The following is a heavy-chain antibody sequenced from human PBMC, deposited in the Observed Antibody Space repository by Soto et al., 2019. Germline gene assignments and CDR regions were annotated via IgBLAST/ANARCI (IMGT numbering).Heavy chain of an antibody. D-gene: IGHD4-17*01. J-gene: IGHJ4*02. Sequence: EVQLFESGGGLVRPGGSLRLSCAASGFTFTSYAMTWVRQAPGKVLEWVSGISGTGGSTYYADSVKGRFTISRDKSQNTLYLHVNSLRAEDTAVYYCARGSAYRDYDLEYWGQGTLVTVSS. CDR2: ISGTGGST. V-gene: IGHV3-23*01. CDR1: GFTFTSYA. CDR3: ARGSAYRDYDLEY.